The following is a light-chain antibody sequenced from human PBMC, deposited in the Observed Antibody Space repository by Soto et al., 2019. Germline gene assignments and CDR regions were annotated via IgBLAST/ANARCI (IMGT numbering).Light chain of an antibody. J-gene: IGKJ4*01. CDR1: QSITKY. CDR3: QQSYTVPLA. CDR2: AAS. V-gene: IGKV1-39*01. Sequence: DIPLTQSQSSLSASLLERLNIXGRASQSITKYLNWYQHKPGKAPKLLIYAASNLQSGVPSRFSGSGSGTDFTLTISSLQPEDFATYYCQQSYTVPLAFGGGTKVDIK.